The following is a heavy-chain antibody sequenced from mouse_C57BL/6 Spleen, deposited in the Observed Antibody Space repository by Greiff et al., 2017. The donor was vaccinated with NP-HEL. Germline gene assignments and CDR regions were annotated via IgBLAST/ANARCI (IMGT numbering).Heavy chain of an antibody. J-gene: IGHJ4*01. CDR1: GYTFTDYY. CDR3: ARGGVAPYAMDY. Sequence: VQLQQSGPELVKPGASVKISCKASGYTFTDYYMNWVKQSHGKSLEWIGDINPNNGGTSYNQKFKGKATLTVDKSSSTAYMELRSLTSEDSAVYYCARGGVAPYAMDYWGQGTSVTVSS. CDR2: INPNNGGT. D-gene: IGHD1-1*02. V-gene: IGHV1-26*01.